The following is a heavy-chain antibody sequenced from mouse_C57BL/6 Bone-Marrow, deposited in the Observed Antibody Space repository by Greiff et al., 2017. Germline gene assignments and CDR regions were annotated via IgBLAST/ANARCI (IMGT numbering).Heavy chain of an antibody. J-gene: IGHJ2*01. V-gene: IGHV1-53*01. CDR3: ARWLWLRPGVYFDY. Sequence: QVQLQQSGTELVKPGASVKLSCKASGYTFPSYWMHWVKQRPGQGLEWIGNINPSNGGTNYNEKFKSKATLTVDKSSSTAYMQLSSLTSEDSAVYYCARWLWLRPGVYFDYWGQGTTLTVSS. CDR2: INPSNGGT. D-gene: IGHD2-2*01. CDR1: GYTFPSYW.